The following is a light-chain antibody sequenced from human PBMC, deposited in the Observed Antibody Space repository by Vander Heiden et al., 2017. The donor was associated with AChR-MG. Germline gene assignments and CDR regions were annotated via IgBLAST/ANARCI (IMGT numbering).Light chain of an antibody. CDR3: CSYAGSSTFDYV. CDR1: SSDVGSYNL. J-gene: IGLJ1*01. V-gene: IGLV2-23*03. Sequence: QSALTRPAPGSGSPGRAITISCTGTSSDVGSYNLVSWYQQHPGKAPKLMIYAGSNRPSGVSNRFSGSKSGNTASLTISGLQAEDEADYYCCSYAGSSTFDYVFGTGTKVTVL. CDR2: AGS.